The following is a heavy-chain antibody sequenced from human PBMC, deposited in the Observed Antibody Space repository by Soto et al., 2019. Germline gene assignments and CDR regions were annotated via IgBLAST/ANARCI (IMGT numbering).Heavy chain of an antibody. V-gene: IGHV3-21*01. CDR1: GFTFSSYS. Sequence: AGGSLRLSCAASGFTFSSYSMNWVRQAPGKGLEWVSSISSSSSYIYYADSVKGRFTISRDNAKNSLYLQMNSLRAEDTAVYYCARSGLRCTNGVCYSEAEYFQHWGQGTLVTVAS. CDR2: ISSSSSYI. J-gene: IGHJ1*01. D-gene: IGHD2-8*01. CDR3: ARSGLRCTNGVCYSEAEYFQH.